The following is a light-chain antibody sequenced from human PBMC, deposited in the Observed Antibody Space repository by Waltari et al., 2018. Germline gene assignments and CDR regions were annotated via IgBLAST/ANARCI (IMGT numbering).Light chain of an antibody. CDR2: HTS. V-gene: IGKV3-20*01. Sequence: EVVLTQSPGTLSLSPGERATLSCRASQGVGKYLACYQQRPGQAPRLLLYHTSIRATGIPDRFSGSGYGTDFSLTISRLEPEDFAVYYCQKYDFLPATFGQGTTVEI. CDR3: QKYDFLPAT. J-gene: IGKJ1*01. CDR1: QGVGKY.